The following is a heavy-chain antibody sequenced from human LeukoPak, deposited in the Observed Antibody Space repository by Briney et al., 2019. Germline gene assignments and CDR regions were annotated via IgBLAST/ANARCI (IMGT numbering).Heavy chain of an antibody. Sequence: SETLSLTCAVYGGSFSGYYWSWIRQPPGKGLEWIGEINHSGSTNYNPSLKSRVTISVDTSKNQFSLKLSSVTAADTAMYYCARAGITMVRGVNRGTTFDYWGQGTLVTVSS. CDR1: GGSFSGYY. CDR2: INHSGST. J-gene: IGHJ4*02. CDR3: ARAGITMVRGVNRGTTFDY. D-gene: IGHD3-10*01. V-gene: IGHV4-34*01.